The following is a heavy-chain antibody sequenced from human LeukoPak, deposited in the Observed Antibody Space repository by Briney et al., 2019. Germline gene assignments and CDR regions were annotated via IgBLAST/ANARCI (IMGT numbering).Heavy chain of an antibody. V-gene: IGHV4-39*01. D-gene: IGHD3-16*02. Sequence: PSETLSLTCTVSGGSISSSSYYWGWIRQPPGKGLEWIGEINHSGSTNYNPSLKSRVTISVDTSKNQFSLKLSSVTAADTAVYYCARQGAGWGSYRPINYWGQGTLVTVSS. CDR2: INHSGST. CDR1: GGSISSSSYY. J-gene: IGHJ4*02. CDR3: ARQGAGWGSYRPINY.